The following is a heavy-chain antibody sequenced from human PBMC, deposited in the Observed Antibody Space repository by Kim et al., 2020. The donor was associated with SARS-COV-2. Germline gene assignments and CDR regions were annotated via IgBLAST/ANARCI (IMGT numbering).Heavy chain of an antibody. D-gene: IGHD5-18*01. V-gene: IGHV3-53*01. CDR2: IYSGGST. J-gene: IGHJ3*02. CDR1: GFTVSSNY. CDR3: ARENGYSYGFDAFDI. Sequence: GGSLRLSCAASGFTVSSNYMSWVRQAPGKGLEWVSVIYSGGSTYYADSVKGRFTISRDNSKNTLYLQMNSLRAEDTAVYYCARENGYSYGFDAFDIWGQGTMVTVSS.